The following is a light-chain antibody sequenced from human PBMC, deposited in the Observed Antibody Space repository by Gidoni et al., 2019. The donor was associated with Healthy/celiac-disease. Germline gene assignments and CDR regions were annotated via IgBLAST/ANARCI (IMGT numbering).Light chain of an antibody. CDR1: NIGSKS. Sequence: YRLTQPPSVPVAPGKTARITCGGNNIGSKSVHGYQQKPGQAPVLVIYYDSDRPSGIPERFSGSNSGNTATLTISRVEAGDEADYYCQVWDSSSDHPVFGGGTKLTVL. J-gene: IGLJ3*02. V-gene: IGLV3-21*04. CDR2: YDS. CDR3: QVWDSSSDHPV.